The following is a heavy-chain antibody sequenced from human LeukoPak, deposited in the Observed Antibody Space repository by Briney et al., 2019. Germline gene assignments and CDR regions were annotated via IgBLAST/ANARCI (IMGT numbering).Heavy chain of an antibody. CDR3: ARVPAVAVRHAPKYYYMDV. CDR2: INHSGST. D-gene: IGHD6-6*01. Sequence: PSETLSLTCAVYGGSFSGYYWSWIRQPPGKGLEWIGEINHSGSTNYNPSLKSRVTISVDTSKDQFSLKLSSVTAADTAVYYCARVPAVAVRHAPKYYYMDVWGKGTTVTVSS. J-gene: IGHJ6*03. V-gene: IGHV4-34*01. CDR1: GGSFSGYY.